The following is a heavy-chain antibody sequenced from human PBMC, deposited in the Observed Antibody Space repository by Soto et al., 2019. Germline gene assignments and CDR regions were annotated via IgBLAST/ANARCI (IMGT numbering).Heavy chain of an antibody. Sequence: ASVKVSCKASGYTFTSYDINWVRQATGQGLEWMGWMNPNSGNTGYAQKFQGRVTMTRNTSISTAYMELSSLRSEDTAVYYCAREYYYDSSGYSPFFDYWGQGTLVTVSS. V-gene: IGHV1-8*01. J-gene: IGHJ4*02. D-gene: IGHD3-22*01. CDR3: AREYYYDSSGYSPFFDY. CDR1: GYTFTSYD. CDR2: MNPNSGNT.